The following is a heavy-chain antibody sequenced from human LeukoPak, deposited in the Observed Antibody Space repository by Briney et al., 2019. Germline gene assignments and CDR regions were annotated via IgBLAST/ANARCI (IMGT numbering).Heavy chain of an antibody. D-gene: IGHD3-3*01. Sequence: SETLSLTCAVYGGSFSGYYWSWIRQPPGKGLEWIGEINHSGSTNYNPSLKSRVTISVDTPKNQFSLKLSSVTAADTAVYYCARGKGFWSGYYLRPNWFDPWGQGTLVTVSS. J-gene: IGHJ5*02. CDR1: GGSFSGYY. V-gene: IGHV4-34*01. CDR2: INHSGST. CDR3: ARGKGFWSGYYLRPNWFDP.